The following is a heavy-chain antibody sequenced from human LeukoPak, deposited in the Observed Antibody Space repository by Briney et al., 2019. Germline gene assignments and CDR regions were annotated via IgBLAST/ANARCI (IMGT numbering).Heavy chain of an antibody. J-gene: IGHJ5*02. CDR3: ARGPLTYYDFWSGSRPPAWFDP. V-gene: IGHV4-30-4*08. CDR2: IYYSGST. Sequence: SETLSLTCTVSGGSISSGDYYWSWIRQPPGKGLEWIGYIYYSGSTYYNPSLKSRVTISVDTSKNQFSLKLSSVTAADTAVYYCARGPLTYYDFWSGSRPPAWFDPWGQGTLVTVSS. CDR1: GGSISSGDYY. D-gene: IGHD3-3*01.